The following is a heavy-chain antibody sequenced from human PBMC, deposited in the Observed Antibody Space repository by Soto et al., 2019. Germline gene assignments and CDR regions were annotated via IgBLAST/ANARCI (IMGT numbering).Heavy chain of an antibody. CDR2: ISTSGNV. CDR3: ARDNNDFWSLYPLAFDY. CDR1: GGSLAKYY. Sequence: SETLCLTCTVSGGSLAKYYWSWIRQPAGKGLEWIGRISTSGNVVSKASLRSRLTMSVDTSKNQFSLRLTSVTAADTAVYYCARDNNDFWSLYPLAFDYWGQGALVTVSS. D-gene: IGHD3-3*01. V-gene: IGHV4-4*07. J-gene: IGHJ4*02.